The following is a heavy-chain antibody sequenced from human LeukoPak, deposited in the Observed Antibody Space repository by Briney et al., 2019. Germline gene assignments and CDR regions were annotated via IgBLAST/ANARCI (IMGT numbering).Heavy chain of an antibody. CDR1: GGTFSSYA. D-gene: IGHD3-9*01. CDR2: ISGSGGKT. J-gene: IGHJ3*02. Sequence: ASVKVSCKASGGTFSSYAMSWVRQAPGKGLEWVSAISGSGGKTYYADSVKGRFTISRDNSKNTLYLQMNSLRAEDTAVYYCAKRLGSNDNAFDIWGQGTMVTVSS. CDR3: AKRLGSNDNAFDI. V-gene: IGHV3-23*01.